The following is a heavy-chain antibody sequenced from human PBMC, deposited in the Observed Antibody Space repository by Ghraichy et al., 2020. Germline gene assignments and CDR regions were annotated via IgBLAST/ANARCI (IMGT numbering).Heavy chain of an antibody. CDR3: ARNKTGNLSGWFDP. Sequence: TLSLTCTVSGASIRSYYWSWIRQPPGKGLEWIGSIYNSVSTHYNPSLKSRVTISIDTSKDQFSLRLTSVTAADTAIYYCARNKTGNLSGWFDPWGQGSLVIVSS. CDR1: GASIRSYY. CDR2: IYNSVST. J-gene: IGHJ5*02. D-gene: IGHD1/OR15-1a*01. V-gene: IGHV4-59*04.